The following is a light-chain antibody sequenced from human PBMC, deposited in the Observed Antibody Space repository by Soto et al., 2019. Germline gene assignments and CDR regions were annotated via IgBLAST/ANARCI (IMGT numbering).Light chain of an antibody. CDR2: GAS. V-gene: IGKV3-20*01. Sequence: EIVLTQSPGTLSLSPGERATLSCSSIQSVSSSYLAWYQQKPGQAPRLLIYGASSRATGIPDRFSGSGSGTDFTLTISRLEPEDFAVYYCQQYGSSPPLTFGGGTKVDIK. CDR3: QQYGSSPPLT. CDR1: QSVSSSY. J-gene: IGKJ4*01.